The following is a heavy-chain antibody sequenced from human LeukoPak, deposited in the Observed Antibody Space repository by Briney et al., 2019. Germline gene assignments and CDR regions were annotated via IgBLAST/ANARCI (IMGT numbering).Heavy chain of an antibody. J-gene: IGHJ4*02. V-gene: IGHV3-21*01. D-gene: IGHD2-15*01. Sequence: GGSLRLSCAASGFTFSSCRMNWVRQAPGKGLEWVSSISSGSGHIYYAESVKGRFTISRDNANNSLYLQMSSLRAEDTALYYCATSARTYIGSSLDYWGQGTLVTVSS. CDR2: ISSGSGHI. CDR3: ATSARTYIGSSLDY. CDR1: GFTFSSCR.